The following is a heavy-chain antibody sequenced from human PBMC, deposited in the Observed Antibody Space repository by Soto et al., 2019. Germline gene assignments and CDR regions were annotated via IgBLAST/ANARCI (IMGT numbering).Heavy chain of an antibody. CDR2: IIPILGIA. Sequence: ASVKVSCKASGGTFSSYTISWVRQAPGQGLEWMGRIIPILGIANYAQKFQGRVTTTADKSTSTAYMELSSLGSEGTAVYYCARDGSSPPYFDYWGQGTLVTVSS. D-gene: IGHD6-6*01. CDR3: ARDGSSPPYFDY. J-gene: IGHJ4*02. CDR1: GGTFSSYT. V-gene: IGHV1-69*04.